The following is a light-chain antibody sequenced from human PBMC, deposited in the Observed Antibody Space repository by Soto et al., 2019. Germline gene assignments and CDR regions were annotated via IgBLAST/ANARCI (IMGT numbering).Light chain of an antibody. CDR1: QSVSSSY. Sequence: EIGLTQSPGTLSLSPGERATLSCRSSQSVSSSYLAWYQQKPGQAPRLLIYGASSRATGIPDRFSGSGSGTDFTLTISRLEPEDFAVYYCQQYGSSPPKTCGQGTKVEIK. CDR2: GAS. CDR3: QQYGSSPPKT. V-gene: IGKV3-20*01. J-gene: IGKJ1*01.